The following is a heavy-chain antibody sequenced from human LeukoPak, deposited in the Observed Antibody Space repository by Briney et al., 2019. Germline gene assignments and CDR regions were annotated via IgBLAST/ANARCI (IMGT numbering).Heavy chain of an antibody. CDR3: AKKRISGTTDNWFDP. D-gene: IGHD4-17*01. CDR1: GFTVSSNY. CDR2: IYSGGST. J-gene: IGHJ5*02. V-gene: IGHV3-53*01. Sequence: GGSLRLSCAASGFTVSSNYMSWVRQAPGKGLEWVSVIYSGGSTYYADSVKGRFTISRDNSKNTLYLQMNSLRAEDTAVYYCAKKRISGTTDNWFDPWGQGTLVTVSS.